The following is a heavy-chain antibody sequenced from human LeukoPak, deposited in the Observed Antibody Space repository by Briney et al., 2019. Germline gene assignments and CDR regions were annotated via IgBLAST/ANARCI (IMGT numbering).Heavy chain of an antibody. CDR1: GFTFSDYY. CDR2: ISSSGSTI. Sequence: GGSLRLSCAASGFTFSDYYMSWIRQAPGKGLEWVSYISSSGSTIYYADSVKGRFTISRDNAKNSLYLQMNSLRAEDTAVYYCARDLGRDTAMVTRPYYFDYWGQGTLVTVSS. V-gene: IGHV3-11*01. CDR3: ARDLGRDTAMVTRPYYFDY. J-gene: IGHJ4*02. D-gene: IGHD5-18*01.